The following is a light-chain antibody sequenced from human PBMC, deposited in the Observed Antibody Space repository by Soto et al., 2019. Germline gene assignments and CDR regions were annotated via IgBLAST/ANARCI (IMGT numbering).Light chain of an antibody. CDR3: CSYTASDIWL. J-gene: IGLJ3*02. Sequence: QSALTQPRSVSGSPGQSVTISCTGTISDVGGYNFVSWYQQLPGKAPKLMISAVSQRPSGVPDRFSGSKSGNTASLTISGLQADDEADYFCCSYTASDIWLFGGGTKVTVL. CDR1: ISDVGGYNF. CDR2: AVS. V-gene: IGLV2-11*01.